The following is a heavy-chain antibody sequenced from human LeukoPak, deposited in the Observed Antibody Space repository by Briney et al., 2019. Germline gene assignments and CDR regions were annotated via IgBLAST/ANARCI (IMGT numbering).Heavy chain of an antibody. CDR2: IYHSGST. J-gene: IGHJ5*02. CDR3: ARGDVYYDILTGYYPSNWFDP. Sequence: PSETLSLTCAVPGGSISSSNWWSWVRQPPGKGLEWIGEIYHSGSTNYNPSLKSRVTISVDKSKNQFSLKLSSVTAADTAVYYCARGDVYYDILTGYYPSNWFDPWGQGTLVTVSS. D-gene: IGHD3-9*01. CDR1: GGSISSSNW. V-gene: IGHV4-4*02.